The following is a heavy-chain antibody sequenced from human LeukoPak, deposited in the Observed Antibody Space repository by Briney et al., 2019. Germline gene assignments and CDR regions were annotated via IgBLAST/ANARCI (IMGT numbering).Heavy chain of an antibody. CDR3: ARESRYYGSGTPLDY. Sequence: GGSLRLSCAASGFTFSSYWMSWVRQAPGNGLEWVANIKQDGSEKYYVDSVKGRFTISRDNAKNSLYLQMNSLRAEDAAVYYCARESRYYGSGTPLDYWGQGTLVTVSS. CDR2: IKQDGSEK. D-gene: IGHD3-10*01. CDR1: GFTFSSYW. J-gene: IGHJ4*02. V-gene: IGHV3-7*03.